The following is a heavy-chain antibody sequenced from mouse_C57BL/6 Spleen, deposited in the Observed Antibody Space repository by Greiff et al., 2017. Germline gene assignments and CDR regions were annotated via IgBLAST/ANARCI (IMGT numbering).Heavy chain of an antibody. D-gene: IGHD3-2*02. J-gene: IGHJ3*01. Sequence: QVQLKQPGAELVKPGASVKMSCKASGYTFTSYWITWVKQRPGQGLEWIGDIYPGSGSTNYNEKFKSKATLTVDTSSSTAYMQLSSLTSEDSAVYYCARDSSGRAWFAYWGQGTLVTVSA. CDR2: IYPGSGST. CDR1: GYTFTSYW. V-gene: IGHV1-55*01. CDR3: ARDSSGRAWFAY.